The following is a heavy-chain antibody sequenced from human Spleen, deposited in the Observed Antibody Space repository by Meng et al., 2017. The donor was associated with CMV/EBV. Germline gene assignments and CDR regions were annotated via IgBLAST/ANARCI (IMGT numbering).Heavy chain of an antibody. D-gene: IGHD3-10*01. CDR1: GDSVASNSST. Sequence: LSFAISGDSVASNSSTWNWIRQSPSRGVEWLGRTYYKSKRYDDYAVSVKSRIIINPDTSKNQFSLQLKSVTPDDTAVYYCARDGVTLVQGVVYPYYRMDVWGHGTSVTVSS. CDR2: TYYKSKRYD. V-gene: IGHV6-1*01. CDR3: ARDGVTLVQGVVYPYYRMDV. J-gene: IGHJ6*02.